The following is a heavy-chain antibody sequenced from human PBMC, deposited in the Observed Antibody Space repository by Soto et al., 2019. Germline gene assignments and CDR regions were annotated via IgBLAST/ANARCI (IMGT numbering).Heavy chain of an antibody. Sequence: PGESLKISCKGSGYSFTSYWIGWVRQMPGKGLEWMGIIYPGDSDTRYSPSFQGQVTISADKSISTAYLQWSSLKASDTAMYYCAGIVGTRSSPGPDAFDIWGQGTKVTVSS. V-gene: IGHV5-51*01. CDR1: GYSFTSYW. D-gene: IGHD6-6*01. CDR2: IYPGDSDT. J-gene: IGHJ3*02. CDR3: AGIVGTRSSPGPDAFDI.